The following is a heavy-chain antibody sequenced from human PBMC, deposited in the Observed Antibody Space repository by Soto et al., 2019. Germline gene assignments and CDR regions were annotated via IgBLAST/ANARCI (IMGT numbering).Heavy chain of an antibody. J-gene: IGHJ6*02. CDR1: GGSISSAGYS. CDR2: IYHSVNA. Sequence: QLQLQGSGSRLVKPSQTLSLSCTVSGGSISSAGYSWSWIRQSPGKDLEWIGYIYHSVNAFYNPSLKRRVTMSLDRYRNQFSLNLTSVTAADTAVYFCARSSQALSFSALDVWGQGTTVVGSS. CDR3: ARSSQALSFSALDV. D-gene: IGHD2-2*01. V-gene: IGHV4-30-2*06.